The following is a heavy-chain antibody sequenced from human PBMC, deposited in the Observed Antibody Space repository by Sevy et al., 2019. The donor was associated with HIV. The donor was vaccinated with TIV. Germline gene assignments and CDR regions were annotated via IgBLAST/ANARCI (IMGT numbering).Heavy chain of an antibody. Sequence: GGSLRLSCVASGFTFSSYEMNWVRQAPGKGLEWVSYISNTGSDIHYSDSLRGRFTISRDNAKNSLFLQMNSLRAEDTAVYYCARDLPPSATTVAHFDYWGQGTLVTVSS. CDR1: GFTFSSYE. D-gene: IGHD4-17*01. CDR2: ISNTGSDI. CDR3: ARDLPPSATTVAHFDY. V-gene: IGHV3-48*03. J-gene: IGHJ4*02.